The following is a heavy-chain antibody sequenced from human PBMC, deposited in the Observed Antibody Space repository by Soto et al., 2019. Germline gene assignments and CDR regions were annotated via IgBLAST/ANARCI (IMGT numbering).Heavy chain of an antibody. CDR3: ARDVDILTGYSFDY. Sequence: ASVNVSCKSSGYTFTGYSIHWVRQAPGQRLEWMGWINAGNGDTKYSQKFRGRVSIARDTSASTAYMELSSLRSEDTAVYYCARDVDILTGYSFDYWGQGTLVTVSS. D-gene: IGHD3-9*01. CDR2: INAGNGDT. V-gene: IGHV1-3*01. CDR1: GYTFTGYS. J-gene: IGHJ4*02.